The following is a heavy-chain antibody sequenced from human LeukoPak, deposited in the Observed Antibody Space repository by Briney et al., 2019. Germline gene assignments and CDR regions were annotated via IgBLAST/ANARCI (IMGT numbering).Heavy chain of an antibody. CDR1: GGSISTYY. J-gene: IGHJ4*02. CDR2: VYYSGST. Sequence: PSETLSLTCTVSGGSISTYYWSWIRQPPGKGLEWIGNVYYSGSTNYNPSLKSRVTISVDTSNNQFSLKLRSVTAADTAVYYCARGLFYDSSGYLAYWGQGTLVTVSS. CDR3: ARGLFYDSSGYLAY. D-gene: IGHD3-22*01. V-gene: IGHV4-59*01.